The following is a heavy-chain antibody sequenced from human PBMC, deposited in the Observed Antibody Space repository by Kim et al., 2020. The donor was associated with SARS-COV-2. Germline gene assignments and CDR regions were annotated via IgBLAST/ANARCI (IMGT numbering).Heavy chain of an antibody. D-gene: IGHD3-10*01. Sequence: SETLSLTCAVYGGSFSGYYWSWIRQPPGKGLEWIGEINHSGSTNYNPSLKSRVTISVDTSKNQFSLKLSSVTAADTAAYYCARGHYYGSGSYFVYYYGMDVWGQGTTVTVSS. CDR1: GGSFSGYY. J-gene: IGHJ6*02. CDR3: ARGHYYGSGSYFVYYYGMDV. CDR2: INHSGST. V-gene: IGHV4-34*01.